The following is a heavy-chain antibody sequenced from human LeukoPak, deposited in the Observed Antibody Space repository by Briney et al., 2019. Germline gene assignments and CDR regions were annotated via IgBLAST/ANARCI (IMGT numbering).Heavy chain of an antibody. Sequence: GGSLRLSCTASGFTFGDYAVSWVRQAPGKGLEWVSSISSGSGDIYYADSVKGRFTISRDNAKNSLYLQMNSLRAEDTAVYYCARECSGSYYTAEYYFDFWGQGTLVTVSS. CDR2: ISSGSGDI. CDR3: ARECSGSYYTAEYYFDF. V-gene: IGHV3-21*01. J-gene: IGHJ4*02. D-gene: IGHD3-10*02. CDR1: GFTFGDYA.